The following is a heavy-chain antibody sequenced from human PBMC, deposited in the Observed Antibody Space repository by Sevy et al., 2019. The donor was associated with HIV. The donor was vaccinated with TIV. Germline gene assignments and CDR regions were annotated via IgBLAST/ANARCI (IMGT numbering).Heavy chain of an antibody. CDR3: SREGSEGSVAQPDAFDI. D-gene: IGHD2-15*01. J-gene: IGHJ3*02. CDR1: GFTLGEFA. CDR2: NRSKTYGGTT. V-gene: IGHV3-49*03. Sequence: GSLKLPWTTSGFTLGEFAISWFRQAPGKGLEWGGFNRSKTYGGTTEYAASVKGRFTISRDDSKSIAYMQMNSLKTEDNAKYYCSREGSEGSVAQPDAFDIWGQGTMVTVSS.